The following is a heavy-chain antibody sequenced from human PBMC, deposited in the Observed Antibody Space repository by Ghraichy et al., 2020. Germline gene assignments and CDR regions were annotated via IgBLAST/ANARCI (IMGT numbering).Heavy chain of an antibody. CDR1: EFTFSSYW. V-gene: IGHV3-74*01. D-gene: IGHD3-10*01. CDR3: ARVRWFGDQIYFDY. Sequence: GGSLRLSCAASEFTFSSYWMHWVRQAPGKGLVWVSSINSDGSSATYPDSVKGRFTISRDNAKNSLYLQMNSLRAEDTAVYYCARVRWFGDQIYFDYWGQGTLVTVSS. J-gene: IGHJ4*02. CDR2: INSDGSSA.